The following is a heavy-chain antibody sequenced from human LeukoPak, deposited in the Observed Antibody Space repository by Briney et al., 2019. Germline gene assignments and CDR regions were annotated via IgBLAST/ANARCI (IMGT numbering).Heavy chain of an antibody. CDR3: AKAAVGYSYGSTEAFDY. D-gene: IGHD5-18*01. Sequence: GGSLRLSCAASGLTFSSHWMHWVRQAPGKGLVWVSRITNDGSSTTYADSVKGRFTISRDNSKNTLYLQMNSLRAEDTAVYYCAKAAVGYSYGSTEAFDYWGQGTLVTVSS. V-gene: IGHV3-74*01. CDR1: GLTFSSHW. J-gene: IGHJ4*02. CDR2: ITNDGSST.